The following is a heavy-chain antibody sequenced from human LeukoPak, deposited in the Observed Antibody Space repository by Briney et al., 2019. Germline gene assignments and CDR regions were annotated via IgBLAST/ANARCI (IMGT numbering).Heavy chain of an antibody. V-gene: IGHV4-59*08. CDR3: ARTLIGDYFDL. J-gene: IGHJ2*01. Sequence: SETLSLSCTVSGGSITNYYRSWIRQAPGKRLEWIGFIYYSGSTNYNPSLKSRVTISVDTPKNQFSLRRTSVTAADTAMYYCARTLIGDYFDLWGRGTLVTVSS. CDR1: GGSITNYY. CDR2: IYYSGST. D-gene: IGHD2-21*02.